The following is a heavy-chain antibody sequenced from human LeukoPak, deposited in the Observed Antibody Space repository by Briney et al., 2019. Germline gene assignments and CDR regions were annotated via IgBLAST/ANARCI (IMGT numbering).Heavy chain of an antibody. CDR2: IYYSGST. J-gene: IGHJ3*02. CDR3: ARSDYVWGSYRSTLDAFDI. V-gene: IGHV4-59*01. Sequence: PSETLSLTCTVSGVSISSYYWSWIRQPPGKGLEWIGYIYYSGSTNYNPSLKSRVTISVDTSKNQFSLKLSSVTAADTAVYYCARSDYVWGSYRSTLDAFDIWGQGTMVTVSS. CDR1: GVSISSYY. D-gene: IGHD3-16*02.